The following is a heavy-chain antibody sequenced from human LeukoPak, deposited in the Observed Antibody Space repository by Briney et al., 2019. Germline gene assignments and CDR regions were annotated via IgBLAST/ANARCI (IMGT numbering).Heavy chain of an antibody. D-gene: IGHD1-26*01. J-gene: IGHJ3*02. V-gene: IGHV1-69*05. CDR1: GGTFSSYA. CDR2: IIPIFGTA. CDR3: ARDGSGSYDAFDI. Sequence: SVKVSCKASGGTFSSYAISWVRQAPAQGLEWMGGIIPIFGTANYAQKFQGRVTITTDESTSTAYMELSSLRSEDTAVYYCARDGSGSYDAFDIWGQGTMVTVSS.